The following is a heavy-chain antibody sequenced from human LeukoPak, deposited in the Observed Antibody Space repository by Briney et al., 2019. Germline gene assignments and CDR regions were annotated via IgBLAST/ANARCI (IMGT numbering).Heavy chain of an antibody. CDR1: GFTFSDYY. V-gene: IGHV3-11*01. CDR3: ARSEPGYDFWSGYDY. D-gene: IGHD3-3*01. J-gene: IGHJ4*02. Sequence: GGSLRLSCAASGFTFSDYYMRWIRQAPGKGLERVSYISSSGSTIYYADSVKGRFTISRDNAKNSLYLQMNSLRAEDTAVYYCARSEPGYDFWSGYDYWGQGTLVTVSS. CDR2: ISSSGSTI.